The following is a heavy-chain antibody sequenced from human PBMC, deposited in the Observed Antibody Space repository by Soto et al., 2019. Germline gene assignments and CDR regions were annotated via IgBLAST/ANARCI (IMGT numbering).Heavy chain of an antibody. J-gene: IGHJ4*02. V-gene: IGHV3-33*01. Sequence: PGGSLRLSCAASGFTFSNHGIHWVRQAPGRGLEWVAVIWYDGSYKYYADSVKGRFTISRDNSKNTLYLQMNSLRAEDTALYYCARQDMVSYYFDSWGQGTLVTVSA. D-gene: IGHD2-8*01. CDR1: GFTFSNHG. CDR3: ARQDMVSYYFDS. CDR2: IWYDGSYK.